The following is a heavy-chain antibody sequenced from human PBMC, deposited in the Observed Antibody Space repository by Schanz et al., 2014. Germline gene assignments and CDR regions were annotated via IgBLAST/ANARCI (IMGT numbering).Heavy chain of an antibody. CDR2: ISYDGSNI. CDR1: GFIFSSFG. J-gene: IGHJ3*02. Sequence: QVQLVESGGGVVQRGGSLRLSCAASGFIFSSFGMHWVRQAPGKGLEWVALISYDGSNIYYADSVKGRFTISRDNSKNTLYLQMNSLRAEDTAVYYCAKGGGISTGRGDAYHIWGQGTMVTVSS. V-gene: IGHV3-33*05. CDR3: AKGGGISTGRGDAYHI. D-gene: IGHD1-26*01.